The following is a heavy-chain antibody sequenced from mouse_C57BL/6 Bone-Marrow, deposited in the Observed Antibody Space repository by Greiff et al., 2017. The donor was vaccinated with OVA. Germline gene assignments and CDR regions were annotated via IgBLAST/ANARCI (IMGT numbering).Heavy chain of an antibody. Sequence: VQLQQSGAELVRPGASVTLSCKASGYTFTDYEMHWVKQTPVHGLEWIGAIDPEYGGTDYNQKFKGKAILTADKSSSTAYMELRSLTSEDSAVYCCTRGSNTGFAYWGQGTLVTVSA. D-gene: IGHD2-5*01. CDR3: TRGSNTGFAY. CDR2: IDPEYGGT. CDR1: GYTFTDYE. V-gene: IGHV1-15*01. J-gene: IGHJ3*01.